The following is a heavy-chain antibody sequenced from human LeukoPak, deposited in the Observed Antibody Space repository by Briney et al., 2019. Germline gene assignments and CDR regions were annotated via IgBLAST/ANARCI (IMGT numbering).Heavy chain of an antibody. D-gene: IGHD5-12*01. J-gene: IGHJ4*02. V-gene: IGHV3-9*01. CDR1: GFTFDDYA. CDR2: ISWNSGSI. CDR3: AKDRGSGYDSGICDY. Sequence: PGRSLRLSCAASGFTFDDYAMHWVRQAPGKGLEWVSGISWNSGSIGYADSVKGRFTISRDNAKNSLYLQMNSLRAEDTALYYCAKDRGSGYDSGICDYWGQGTLVTVSS.